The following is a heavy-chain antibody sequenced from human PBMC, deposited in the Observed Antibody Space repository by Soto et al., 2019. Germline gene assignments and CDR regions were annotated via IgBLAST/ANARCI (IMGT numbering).Heavy chain of an antibody. CDR3: AREGVLNPI. D-gene: IGHD3-10*01. J-gene: IGHJ4*02. CDR1: CGSFSGYY. Sequence: SETLSLTCAVYCGSFSGYYWSWIRQPPGNGLDCIGEINHSVITNXXPSLKSRXXISVDTSKNQXSLKLXCVTAAYTAVYYCAREGVLNPIWAQGTLVTVSS. CDR2: INHSVIT. V-gene: IGHV4-34*01.